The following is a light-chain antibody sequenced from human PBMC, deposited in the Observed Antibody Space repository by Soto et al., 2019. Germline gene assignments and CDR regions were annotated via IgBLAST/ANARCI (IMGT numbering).Light chain of an antibody. CDR3: SSYAGSNNFV. J-gene: IGLJ1*01. CDR2: EVS. V-gene: IGLV2-8*01. Sequence: QSVLTQPPSASGSPGQSVTISCTGTSSDVGGYNYVSWYQQHPGKAPKLMIYEVSKRPSGVPDRSSGSKSGNTASLTVSGLQAEDEANYYCSSYAGSNNFVFETGTKVTVL. CDR1: SSDVGGYNY.